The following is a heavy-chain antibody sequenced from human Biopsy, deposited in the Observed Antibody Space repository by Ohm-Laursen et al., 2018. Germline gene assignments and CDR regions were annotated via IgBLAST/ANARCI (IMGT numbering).Heavy chain of an antibody. CDR2: IWYDGSSE. V-gene: IGHV3-33*01. Sequence: SLRLSCAASGFTFSVYAMHWVRQAPGKGLEWVAIIWYDGSSEYYADSVKGRFTISRDNSRNTVYLQMNSLRAEDTAIYYCSRDPIVGSKADGMDVWGQGTTVTVSS. D-gene: IGHD1-26*01. CDR1: GFTFSVYA. J-gene: IGHJ6*02. CDR3: SRDPIVGSKADGMDV.